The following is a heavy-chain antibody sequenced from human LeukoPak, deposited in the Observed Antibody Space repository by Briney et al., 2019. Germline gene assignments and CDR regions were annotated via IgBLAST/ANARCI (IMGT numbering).Heavy chain of an antibody. CDR2: IYYSGST. Sequence: SETLSLTCTVSGGSLSSGGYYWGWIRKHPGMGLEWVGSIYYSGSTYYTPSLKSRVNISVDTSKSQFALNLTSVTAADTAVYYCARVSSARNGFDYWGQGTLVTVSS. V-gene: IGHV4-31*03. J-gene: IGHJ4*02. CDR3: ARVSSARNGFDY. D-gene: IGHD1-14*01. CDR1: GGSLSSGGYY.